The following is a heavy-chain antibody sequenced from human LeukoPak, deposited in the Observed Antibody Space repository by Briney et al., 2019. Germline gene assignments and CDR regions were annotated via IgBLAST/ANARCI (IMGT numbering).Heavy chain of an antibody. CDR2: IKSKTDGGTT. V-gene: IGHV3-15*01. Sequence: PGGSLRLSCAASGFTFSNAWMSWVRQAPGKGLEWVGRIKSKTDGGTTDYAAPVKGRFTISRDDSKNTLYLQMNSLKTEDTAVCYCTTEDYDYVWGSYRLFDYWGQGTLVTVSS. CDR1: GFTFSNAW. CDR3: TTEDYDYVWGSYRLFDY. J-gene: IGHJ4*02. D-gene: IGHD3-16*02.